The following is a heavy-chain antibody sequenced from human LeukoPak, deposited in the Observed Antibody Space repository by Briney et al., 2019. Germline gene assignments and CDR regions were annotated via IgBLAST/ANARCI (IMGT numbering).Heavy chain of an antibody. D-gene: IGHD5-12*01. J-gene: IGHJ4*02. CDR2: INPNSGGT. V-gene: IGHV1-2*02. CDR3: ATIEMATTSNPIDY. CDR1: GYTFTGYY. Sequence: ASVKVSYKASGYTFTGYYMHWVRQAPGQGLEWMGWINPNSGGTNYAQKFQGRVTMTRDTSISTAYMELSRLRSDDTAVYYCATIEMATTSNPIDYWGQGTLVTVSS.